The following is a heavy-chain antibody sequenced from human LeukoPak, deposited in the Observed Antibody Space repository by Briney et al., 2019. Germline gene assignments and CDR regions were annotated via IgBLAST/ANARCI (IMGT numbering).Heavy chain of an antibody. CDR3: ARGSMHVYHLYTDY. D-gene: IGHD3-16*01. Sequence: GGSLRLSCAASGFTYTNYWVSWFRQAPGQGQEWVACIKQDGSERYYVDSVKGPFTISRDNAKNSLFLQLSSLRVEDTAVYYCARGSMHVYHLYTDYWGQGTLVTVSS. CDR1: GFTYTNYW. J-gene: IGHJ4*02. V-gene: IGHV3-7*01. CDR2: IKQDGSER.